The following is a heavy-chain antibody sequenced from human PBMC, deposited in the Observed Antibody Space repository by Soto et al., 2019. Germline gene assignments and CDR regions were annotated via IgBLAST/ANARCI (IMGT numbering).Heavy chain of an antibody. V-gene: IGHV3-15*01. Sequence: GGSLRLSCAASGFTFSNAWMSWVRQAPGKGLEWVGRIKSKTDGGTTDYAAPVKGRFTISRDGSKNTLYLQMNSLKTEDTAVYYCTTMGSVLLWFGELLYYYFDYWGQGTLVTVSS. CDR1: GFTFSNAW. CDR2: IKSKTDGGTT. J-gene: IGHJ4*02. CDR3: TTMGSVLLWFGELLYYYFDY. D-gene: IGHD3-10*01.